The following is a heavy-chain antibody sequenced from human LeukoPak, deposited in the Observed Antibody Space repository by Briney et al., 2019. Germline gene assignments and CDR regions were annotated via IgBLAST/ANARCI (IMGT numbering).Heavy chain of an antibody. Sequence: ASVKLSCKASGYTFTGYYMHWVRQAPGQGLEWMGWINPNSGGTNYAQNFQGRVTMTRDTSISTAYMELSRLRSDDTAVYYCARVGLHGNWGQGTLVTVSS. J-gene: IGHJ4*02. CDR3: ARVGLHGN. D-gene: IGHD4-17*01. CDR1: GYTFTGYY. V-gene: IGHV1-2*02. CDR2: INPNSGGT.